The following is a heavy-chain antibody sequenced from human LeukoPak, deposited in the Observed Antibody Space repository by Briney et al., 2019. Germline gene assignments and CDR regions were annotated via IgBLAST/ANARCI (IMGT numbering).Heavy chain of an antibody. CDR3: AKDITMIVVMDAFDI. CDR2: ISGRGGRT. Sequence: GGSLRLSCAASGFIFNNYAMSWVRQAPGKGLEWVSAISGRGGRTYYSDSMKGRFTISRDNSKNTLYLQVNSLRAEDTAVYYCAKDITMIVVMDAFDIWGQGTMVTVSS. J-gene: IGHJ3*02. V-gene: IGHV3-23*01. D-gene: IGHD3-22*01. CDR1: GFIFNNYA.